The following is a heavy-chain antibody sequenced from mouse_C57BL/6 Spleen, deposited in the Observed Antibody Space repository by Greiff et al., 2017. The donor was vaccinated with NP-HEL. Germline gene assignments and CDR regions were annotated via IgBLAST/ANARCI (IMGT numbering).Heavy chain of an antibody. CDR2: INPGSGGT. J-gene: IGHJ2*01. D-gene: IGHD1-1*01. CDR1: GYAFTNYL. V-gene: IGHV1-54*01. Sequence: QVQLKQSGAELVRPGTSVKVSCKASGYAFTNYLIEWVKQRPGQGLEWIGVINPGSGGTNYNRKFKGKATLTADKSTSTAYMQLSSLTSEDSAVYFCAREGDANYEGFFDYWGQGTTLTVSS. CDR3: AREGDANYEGFFDY.